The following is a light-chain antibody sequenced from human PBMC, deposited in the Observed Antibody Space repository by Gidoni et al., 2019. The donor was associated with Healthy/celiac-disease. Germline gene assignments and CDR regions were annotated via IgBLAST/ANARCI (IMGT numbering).Light chain of an antibody. Sequence: EIVLTQSPATLSLSPGERATLSFRASQSVSSYLAWYQQKPGKAPRLLIYDASNRATGIPARFSGSGSGTDFTLTISSLEPEDCAVYYCQQRSNWPQYTFGQGTKLEIK. J-gene: IGKJ2*01. CDR1: QSVSSY. CDR3: QQRSNWPQYT. V-gene: IGKV3-11*01. CDR2: DAS.